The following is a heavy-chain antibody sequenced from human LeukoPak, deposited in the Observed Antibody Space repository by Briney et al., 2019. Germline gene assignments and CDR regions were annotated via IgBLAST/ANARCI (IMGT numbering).Heavy chain of an antibody. CDR3: ARGVLEGYYFDY. CDR1: GGSISSSSYY. V-gene: IGHV4-61*01. J-gene: IGHJ4*02. Sequence: SETLSLTCTVSGGSISSSSYYWSWIRQPPGKGLEWIGYIYYSGSTNYNPSLKSRVTISVDTSKNQFSLKLSSVTAADTAVYYCARGVLEGYYFDYWGQGTLVTVSS. D-gene: IGHD2-8*02. CDR2: IYYSGST.